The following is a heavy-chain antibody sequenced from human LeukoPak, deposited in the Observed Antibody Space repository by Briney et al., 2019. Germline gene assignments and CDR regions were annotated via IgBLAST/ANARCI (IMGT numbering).Heavy chain of an antibody. V-gene: IGHV4-30-2*01. CDR2: IYHSGST. J-gene: IGHJ5*02. CDR3: ASSRVVRITIFGVVISWFDP. D-gene: IGHD3-3*01. Sequence: SQTLSLTCAVSGGSISSGGYSWRWIRQPPGKGLEWIAYIYHSGSTYYNPSLKSRVTISVDPSKNQFSLKLSSVTAADTAVYYCASSRVVRITIFGVVISWFDPWGQGTLVTVSS. CDR1: GGSISSGGYS.